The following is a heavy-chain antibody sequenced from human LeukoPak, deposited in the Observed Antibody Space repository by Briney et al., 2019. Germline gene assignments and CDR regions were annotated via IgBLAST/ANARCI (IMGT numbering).Heavy chain of an antibody. CDR3: ARTLLYSSSGY. CDR2: IKQDGSEK. J-gene: IGHJ4*02. Sequence: GGSLRLSCAASGFTFSSYWMSWVRQAPGKGLEWVANIKQDGSEKYYVDSVKGQFIISRDNAKNSLYLQMNSLRAEDTAVYYCARTLLYSSSGYWGQGTLVTVSS. D-gene: IGHD6-13*01. CDR1: GFTFSSYW. V-gene: IGHV3-7*01.